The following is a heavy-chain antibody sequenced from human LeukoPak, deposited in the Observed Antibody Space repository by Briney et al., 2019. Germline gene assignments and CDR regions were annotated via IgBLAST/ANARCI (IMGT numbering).Heavy chain of an antibody. CDR3: ARENFVN. Sequence: GGSLRLSCAASGFTFNKYWMNCIRQAPGKGLEWVANTKPDGSEKYYVDSVKGRFTISRDNAENSLYLQMNSLRAEDTAVYYCARENFVNWGQGTLVTVSS. CDR2: TKPDGSEK. J-gene: IGHJ4*02. D-gene: IGHD1-7*01. CDR1: GFTFNKYW. V-gene: IGHV3-7*05.